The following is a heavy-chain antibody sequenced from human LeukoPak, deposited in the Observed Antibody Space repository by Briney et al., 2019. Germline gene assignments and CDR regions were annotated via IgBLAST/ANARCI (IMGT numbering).Heavy chain of an antibody. Sequence: GESLKISCKGSGYSFTSYWITWVRQMPGKGLEWMGRIDPSDSYTNYSPSFQGHVTISADKSISTAYLQWSTLKASDTAMYYCARQGHNFFDYWGQGTLVTVSS. J-gene: IGHJ4*02. CDR2: IDPSDSYT. V-gene: IGHV5-10-1*01. CDR1: GYSFTSYW. CDR3: ARQGHNFFDY.